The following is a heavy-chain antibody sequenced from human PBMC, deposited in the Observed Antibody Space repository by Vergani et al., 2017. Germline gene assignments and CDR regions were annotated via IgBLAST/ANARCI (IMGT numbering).Heavy chain of an antibody. CDR1: GFTFSSYS. V-gene: IGHV3-21*01. CDR2: ISSSSSYI. D-gene: IGHD3-10*01. J-gene: IGHJ5*02. Sequence: EVQLVESGGGLVKPGGSLRLSCAASGFTFSSYSMNWVRQAPGKGLEWVSSISSSSSYIYYADSVKGRFTISRDNAKNSLYLQMNSLRAEDTAVYYCARGPMVRGVIITGRLYNLFDPWGQGTLVTVSS. CDR3: ARGPMVRGVIITGRLYNLFDP.